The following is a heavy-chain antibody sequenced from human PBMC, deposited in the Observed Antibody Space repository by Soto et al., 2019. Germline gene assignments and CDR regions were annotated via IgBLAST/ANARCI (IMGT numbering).Heavy chain of an antibody. CDR3: SRPEPFTAAGPY. V-gene: IGHV4-34*01. CDR2: IHHSGVT. J-gene: IGHJ4*02. Sequence: PLEPLSLTNAVSDGYITSIDCSCLRQPPGKGLEWIADIHHSGVTNYNPSLKSRVIISLDRSKNQFSLQLNSMTAADTAVYYCSRPEPFTAAGPYWGQGTLVTVSS. CDR1: DGYITSID. D-gene: IGHD6-13*01.